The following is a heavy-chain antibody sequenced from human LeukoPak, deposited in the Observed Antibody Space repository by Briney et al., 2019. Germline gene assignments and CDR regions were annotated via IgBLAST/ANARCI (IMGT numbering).Heavy chain of an antibody. D-gene: IGHD3-22*01. CDR1: GGSISSHY. Sequence: SETLSLTCTVSGGSISSHYWSWIRQPPGKGLEWIGYIYYSGSTNYNPSLKGRVTISVDTSKNQFSLKLSSVTAADTAVYYCARVKWDSSGYSVYYYYMDVWGKGTTVTVSS. CDR2: IYYSGST. J-gene: IGHJ6*03. CDR3: ARVKWDSSGYSVYYYYMDV. V-gene: IGHV4-59*11.